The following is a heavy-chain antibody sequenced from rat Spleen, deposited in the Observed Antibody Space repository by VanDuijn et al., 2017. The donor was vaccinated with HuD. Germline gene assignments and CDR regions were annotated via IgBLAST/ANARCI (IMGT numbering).Heavy chain of an antibody. CDR3: VREPGTLRTIWGYFDY. V-gene: IGHV2-15*01. CDR2: IWSGGST. J-gene: IGHJ2*01. CDR1: GFSLTSYH. D-gene: IGHD1-4*01. Sequence: QVQLKESGPGLVQPSQTLSLTCTVSGFSLTSYHVSWVRQPPGKGLEWMGAIWSGGSTDYNSALKSRLSISRDTSKNQVFLKMNSLQTDDTGTYYCVREPGTLRTIWGYFDYWGQGVMVTVSS.